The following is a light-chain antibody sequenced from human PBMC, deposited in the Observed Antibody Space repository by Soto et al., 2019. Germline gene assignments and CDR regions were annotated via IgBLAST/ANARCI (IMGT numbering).Light chain of an antibody. J-gene: IGLJ1*01. V-gene: IGLV2-14*01. Sequence: QSALTQPASVSGSPGQSINISCTGTSSDVGGYNYVSWYQQHPGKAPKLMIYDVSNRPSGVSNRFSGSKSGNTASLTISGLQAEDEADYYCSSYTSSSTLEGYVFGTGTKLTVL. CDR2: DVS. CDR3: SSYTSSSTLEGYV. CDR1: SSDVGGYNY.